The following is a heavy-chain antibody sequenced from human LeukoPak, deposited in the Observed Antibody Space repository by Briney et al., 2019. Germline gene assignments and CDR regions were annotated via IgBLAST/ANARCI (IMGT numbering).Heavy chain of an antibody. CDR2: NRPADSYI. CDR1: GYSFSTDW. CDR3: ARRDASFNFDY. V-gene: IGHV5-51*01. Sequence: GESLKISYRGSGYSFSTDWIGWVRQMPGKGLEWMVINRPADSYIEYSPSFQGHVTISVDKSINTAYLQWSSLKASDTAMYYCARRDASFNFDYWGQGTLVTVSS. J-gene: IGHJ4*02. D-gene: IGHD3-16*02.